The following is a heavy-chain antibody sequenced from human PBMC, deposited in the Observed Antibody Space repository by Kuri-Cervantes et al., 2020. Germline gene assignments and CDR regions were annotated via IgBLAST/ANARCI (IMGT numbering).Heavy chain of an antibody. CDR3: AKEHTVAVAGWNYYYGMDV. V-gene: IGHV1-3*01. CDR1: GYTFTSYA. D-gene: IGHD6-19*01. CDR2: INAGNGNT. J-gene: IGHJ6*02. Sequence: ASVKVSCKASGYTFTSYAMHWVRQAPGQRLEWMGWINAGNGNTKYPQKFQGRVTITRDISASTDYMELSSLRSEDTAVYYCAKEHTVAVAGWNYYYGMDVWGQGTTVTVSS.